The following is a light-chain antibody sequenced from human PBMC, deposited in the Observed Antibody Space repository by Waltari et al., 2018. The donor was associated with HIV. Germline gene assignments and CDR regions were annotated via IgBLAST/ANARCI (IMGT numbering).Light chain of an antibody. V-gene: IGLV3-27*01. J-gene: IGLJ2*01. CDR2: KDS. CDR1: LLTEKY. CDR3: YSAANNNLRI. Sequence: SYELTQPSSVSVSPGQTAKITCSVDLLTEKYARWFQQKPGQAPVLLIFKDSERPSGIPERFSGSSSESTVTLTISGAQVEDEGDYYCYSAANNNLRIFGGGTKLTVL.